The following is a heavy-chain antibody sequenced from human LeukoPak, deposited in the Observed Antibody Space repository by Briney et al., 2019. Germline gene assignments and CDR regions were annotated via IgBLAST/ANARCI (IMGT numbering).Heavy chain of an antibody. Sequence: SETLSLTCTVSGGSISSYYWSWIRQPAGKGLEWIGRIYTSGSTNYNPSLKSRVTISVDTSKNQFSLKLSSVTAADTAVYYCARGLRLGPRLYHRVWYWFDPWGQGTLVTVSS. CDR2: IYTSGST. V-gene: IGHV4-4*07. D-gene: IGHD2-21*01. J-gene: IGHJ5*02. CDR3: ARGLRLGPRLYHRVWYWFDP. CDR1: GGSISSYY.